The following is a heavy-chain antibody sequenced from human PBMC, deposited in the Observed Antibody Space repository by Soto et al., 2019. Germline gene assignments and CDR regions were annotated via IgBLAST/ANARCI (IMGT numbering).Heavy chain of an antibody. CDR3: AREAASDPSFYYHYMDV. J-gene: IGHJ6*03. CDR2: MNPNTGNT. V-gene: IGHV1-8*01. D-gene: IGHD6-25*01. Sequence: GASVKVSCKASGYTFTNYSINWVRQATGQGLEWMGWMNPNTGNTGYAEKFQGRVTMTRNSSINTAYMELSGLRSDDTAVYYCAREAASDPSFYYHYMDVWGKGTTVTVSS. CDR1: GYTFTNYS.